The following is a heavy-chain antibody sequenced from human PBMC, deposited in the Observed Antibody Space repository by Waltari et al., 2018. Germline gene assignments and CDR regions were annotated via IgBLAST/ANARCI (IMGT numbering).Heavy chain of an antibody. CDR3: ARGQNDYIWGSYRYKPFDY. CDR2: INHSGST. CDR1: GGSFSGYY. J-gene: IGHJ4*02. Sequence: QVQLQQWGAGLLKPSETLSLTCAVYGGSFSGYYWSWISQPPGQGLEWIGEINHSGSTNYNPSLKSRVTISVDTSKNQFSLKLSSVTAADTAVYYCARGQNDYIWGSYRYKPFDYWGQGTLVTVSS. V-gene: IGHV4-34*01. D-gene: IGHD3-16*02.